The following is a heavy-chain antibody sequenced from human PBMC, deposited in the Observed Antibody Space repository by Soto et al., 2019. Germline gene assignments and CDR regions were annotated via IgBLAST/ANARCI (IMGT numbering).Heavy chain of an antibody. D-gene: IGHD6-13*01. J-gene: IGHJ6*02. CDR2: ISYDGSNK. Sequence: GGSLRLSCAASGFTFSSYGMHWVRQAPGKGLEWVAVISYDGSNKYYADSVKGRFTISRDNSKNTLYLQMNSLRAEDTAVYYCANADSSSRWRYYYYGMDVWGQGTTVTVSS. V-gene: IGHV3-30*18. CDR3: ANADSSSRWRYYYYGMDV. CDR1: GFTFSSYG.